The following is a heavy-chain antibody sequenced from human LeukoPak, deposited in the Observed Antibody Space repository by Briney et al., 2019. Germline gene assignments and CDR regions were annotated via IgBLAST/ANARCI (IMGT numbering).Heavy chain of an antibody. CDR3: ARVTSGYIGPLDY. D-gene: IGHD3-22*01. CDR1: GGPISSGAYY. V-gene: IGHV4-31*03. J-gene: IGHJ4*02. Sequence: PSQTLSLTCTVSGGPISSGAYYWSWIRQHPGKGLEWIGSIYYSGSTYYNPSLKSRVTISIDTSKNQFSLKLSSVTAADTAVYYCARVTSGYIGPLDYWGQGTLVTVSS. CDR2: IYYSGST.